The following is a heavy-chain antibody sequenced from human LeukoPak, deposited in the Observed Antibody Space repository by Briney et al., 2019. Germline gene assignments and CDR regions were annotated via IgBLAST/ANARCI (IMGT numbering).Heavy chain of an antibody. CDR1: GSTFTTYD. CDR2: MNPNSGNT. Sequence: ASVKVSCKASGSTFTTYDINWVRQATGQGLEWMGWMNPNSGNTGYAQKFQGRVTMTRNTSISTAYMELRSLRSEDTAVYYCARGPNKSDGGNSGSAWFDPWGQGTLVTVSS. J-gene: IGHJ5*02. CDR3: ARGPNKSDGGNSGSAWFDP. D-gene: IGHD4-23*01. V-gene: IGHV1-8*01.